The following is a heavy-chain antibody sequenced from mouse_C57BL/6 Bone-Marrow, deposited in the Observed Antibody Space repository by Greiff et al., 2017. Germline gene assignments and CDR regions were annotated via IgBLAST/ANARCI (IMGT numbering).Heavy chain of an antibody. D-gene: IGHD2-4*01. CDR1: GYTFTDYE. CDR2: IDPETGGT. Sequence: QVQLKESGAELVRPGASVTLSCKASGYTFTDYEMHWVKQTPVHGLEWIGAIDPETGGTAYNQKFKGKAILTADKSSSTAYMELRSLTSEDSAVYYCTNPRSDYDENYAMDYWGQGTSVTVSS. CDR3: TNPRSDYDENYAMDY. V-gene: IGHV1-15*01. J-gene: IGHJ4*01.